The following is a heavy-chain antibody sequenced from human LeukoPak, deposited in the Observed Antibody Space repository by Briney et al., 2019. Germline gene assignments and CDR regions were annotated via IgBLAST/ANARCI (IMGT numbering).Heavy chain of an antibody. J-gene: IGHJ4*02. Sequence: PSETLSLTCTVSGGSISSGSYYWSWIRQPAGKGLEWIGRIYTSGSTNYNPSLKSRVTISVDTSKNQFSLKLSSVTAADTAVYYCARERLGPIVGATKPNFDYWGQGTLVTVSS. CDR3: ARERLGPIVGATKPNFDY. CDR1: GGSISSGSYY. CDR2: IYTSGST. D-gene: IGHD1-26*01. V-gene: IGHV4-61*02.